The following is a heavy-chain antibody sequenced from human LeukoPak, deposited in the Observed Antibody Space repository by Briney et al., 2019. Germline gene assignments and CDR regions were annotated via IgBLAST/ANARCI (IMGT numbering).Heavy chain of an antibody. CDR2: IKQDGSEE. CDR3: ARDERFLEWLHHYYYYYMDV. D-gene: IGHD3-3*01. J-gene: IGHJ6*03. Sequence: PGGSLRLSCAASGFTFSSYWMSWVRQAPGKGLEWVANIKQDGSEEYYVDSVKGRFTISRDNAKNSLYLQMNSLRAEDTAVYYCARDERFLEWLHHYYYYYMDVWGKGTTVTVSS. CDR1: GFTFSSYW. V-gene: IGHV3-7*01.